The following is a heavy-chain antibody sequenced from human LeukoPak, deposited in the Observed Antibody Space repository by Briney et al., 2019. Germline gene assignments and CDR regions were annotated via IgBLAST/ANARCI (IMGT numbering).Heavy chain of an antibody. J-gene: IGHJ4*02. Sequence: PSETLSLTCTVSGSSISSYYWSWIRQPPGKGLEWIGYIYYSGSTNYNPSLKSRVTISVDTSKNQFSLKLSSVTAADTAVYYCARGDRYCSGGSCRYYFDYWGQGTLVTVSS. V-gene: IGHV4-59*01. CDR1: GSSISSYY. CDR2: IYYSGST. D-gene: IGHD2-15*01. CDR3: ARGDRYCSGGSCRYYFDY.